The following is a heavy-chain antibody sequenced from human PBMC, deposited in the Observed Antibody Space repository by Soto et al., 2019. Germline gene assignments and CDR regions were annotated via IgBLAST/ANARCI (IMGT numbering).Heavy chain of an antibody. CDR3: ARGEQYSGRIFDY. Sequence: XQTLSLTCAITRDSVSSNSAGCSWVRQSPSRGLEWLVRTYYRSKWYYEYAVSVRGRITINPDTSKNQYSLQLNSVTPEDKAVYSCARGEQYSGRIFDYWGQGTLVTVYS. J-gene: IGHJ4*01. CDR2: TYYRSKWYY. V-gene: IGHV6-1*01. D-gene: IGHD1-26*01. CDR1: RDSVSSNSAG.